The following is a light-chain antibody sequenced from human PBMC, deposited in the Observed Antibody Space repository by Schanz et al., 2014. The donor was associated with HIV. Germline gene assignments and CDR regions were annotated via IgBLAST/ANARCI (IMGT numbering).Light chain of an antibody. V-gene: IGLV1-47*01. CDR1: SSNIGAGYD. J-gene: IGLJ1*01. Sequence: QSVLTQPPSLSGAPGQRVSLSCNGSSSNIGAGYDVHWYQHLPGTAPKLLIYRDNQRPSGVPDRFSGTKPGTSASLAISGLRSEDEADYYCAAWDDSLSGYVFGTGTKLTVL. CDR2: RDN. CDR3: AAWDDSLSGYV.